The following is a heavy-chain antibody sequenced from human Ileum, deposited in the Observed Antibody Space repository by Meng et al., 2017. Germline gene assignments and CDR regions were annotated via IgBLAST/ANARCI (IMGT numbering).Heavy chain of an antibody. Sequence: QVQLRAPGPGRVMPSRILSLQCAVSGGSVSSNIAAWNWIRQSPLRGLEWLGRTYYRSKWYSEYAVSVKSRISITPDTSKNQFSLQMNSVTPEDTAVYYCASGSGSLDYWGPGTLVTVSS. V-gene: IGHV6-1*01. D-gene: IGHD3-3*01. CDR3: ASGSGSLDY. J-gene: IGHJ4*02. CDR1: GGSVSSNIAA. CDR2: TYYRSKWYS.